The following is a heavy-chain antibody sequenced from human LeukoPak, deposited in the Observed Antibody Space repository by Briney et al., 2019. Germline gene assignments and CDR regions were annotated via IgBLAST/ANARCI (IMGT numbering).Heavy chain of an antibody. CDR2: IYHTGST. CDR3: ARGALSIFGVQYHYYGMDV. V-gene: IGHV4-4*02. D-gene: IGHD3-3*01. J-gene: IGHJ6*02. Sequence: SGTLSLTCVVSGGSISSSNWWSWVRQPPGKGLEWIGEIYHTGSTNYNPSLKSRVTISVDTSKNQFSLKLSSVTAVDTAVYYCARGALSIFGVQYHYYGMDVWGQGTTVTVSS. CDR1: GGSISSSNW.